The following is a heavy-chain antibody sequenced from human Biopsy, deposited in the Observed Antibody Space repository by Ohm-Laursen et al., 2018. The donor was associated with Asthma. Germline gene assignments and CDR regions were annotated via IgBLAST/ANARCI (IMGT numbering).Heavy chain of an antibody. CDR3: VRDGTDDAFDI. CDR2: ISKDASTQ. D-gene: IGHD1-1*01. CDR1: GFSFSNFA. J-gene: IGHJ3*02. Sequence: PRLSCAASGFSFSNFAIHWVRQAPGKGLEWVGVISKDASTQDYADSVKGRFTMARDNSKNTLDLQMNSLREEDTAVYYCVRDGTDDAFDIWGQGTVVSVSS. V-gene: IGHV3-30*01.